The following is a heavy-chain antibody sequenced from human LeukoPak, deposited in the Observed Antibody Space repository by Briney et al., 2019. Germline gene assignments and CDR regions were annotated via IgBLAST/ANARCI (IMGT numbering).Heavy chain of an antibody. CDR1: GITFEGYA. CDR3: TTATVNPHCSDGGCYAGPFDY. V-gene: IGHV3-9*01. D-gene: IGHD2-15*01. Sequence: GKSLRLSCAAPGITFEGYAMHWVRQVPGKGLEWVSGISWNSGSIGYADSVKGRFTMSRDHGKNSVYLQMNSLRVEDTALYYCTTATVNPHCSDGGCYAGPFDYWGQGTLVTVSP. J-gene: IGHJ4*02. CDR2: ISWNSGSI.